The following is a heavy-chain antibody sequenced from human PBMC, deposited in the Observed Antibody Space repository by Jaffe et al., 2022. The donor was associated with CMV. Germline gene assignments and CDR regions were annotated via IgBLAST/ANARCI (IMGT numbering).Heavy chain of an antibody. V-gene: IGHV2-70*01. CDR3: ARTQARAAAGTDIYYFDY. CDR2: IDWDDDK. Sequence: QVTLRESGPALVKPTQTLTLTCTFSGFSLSTSGMCVSWIRQPPGKALEWLALIDWDDDKYYSTSLKTRLTISKDTSKNQVVLTMTNMDPVDTATYYCARTQARAAAGTDIYYFDYWGQGTLVTVSS. D-gene: IGHD6-13*01. J-gene: IGHJ4*02. CDR1: GFSLSTSGMC.